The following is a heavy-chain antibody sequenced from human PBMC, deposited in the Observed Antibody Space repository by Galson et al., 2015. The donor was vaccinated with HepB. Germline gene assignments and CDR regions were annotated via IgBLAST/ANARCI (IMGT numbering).Heavy chain of an antibody. V-gene: IGHV1-58*02. CDR3: AAAFYGSGSYGAIDY. D-gene: IGHD3-10*01. Sequence: SVKVSCKASGFTFTSSAMQWVRQTRGQRLEWIGWIVVGSGNTNYAQKFQERVTITRDMSTSTAYMELSSLRSEDTAVYYCAAAFYGSGSYGAIDYWGQGTLVTVSS. CDR2: IVVGSGNT. CDR1: GFTFTSSA. J-gene: IGHJ4*02.